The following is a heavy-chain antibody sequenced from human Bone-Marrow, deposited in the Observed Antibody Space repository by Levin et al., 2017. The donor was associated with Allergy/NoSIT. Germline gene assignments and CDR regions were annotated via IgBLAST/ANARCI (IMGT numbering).Heavy chain of an antibody. V-gene: IGHV4-39*01. Sequence: GSLRLSCTVSGGSISGSTYYWGWIRQPPGTGLEWVATIYYSGTSYYSPSLKSRVTISVDTSKNQFSLQLNSVTAADTAVYYCARQSTWLPYNWFDPWGQGTLVTVSS. CDR1: GGSISGSTYY. D-gene: IGHD5-12*01. CDR2: IYYSGTS. CDR3: ARQSTWLPYNWFDP. J-gene: IGHJ5*02.